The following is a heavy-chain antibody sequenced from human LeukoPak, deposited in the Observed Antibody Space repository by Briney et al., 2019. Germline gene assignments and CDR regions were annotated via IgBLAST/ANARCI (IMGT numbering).Heavy chain of an antibody. J-gene: IGHJ4*02. Sequence: ASVKVSCKASGYTFTSYYMHWVRQAPGQGREWMGIINPSGGSTSYAQKFQGRVTMTRDTSTSTVYMELSSLRSEDTAVYYCARTQTSYYDSSGYDYWGQGTLVTVSS. V-gene: IGHV1-46*01. CDR2: INPSGGST. CDR3: ARTQTSYYDSSGYDY. CDR1: GYTFTSYY. D-gene: IGHD3-22*01.